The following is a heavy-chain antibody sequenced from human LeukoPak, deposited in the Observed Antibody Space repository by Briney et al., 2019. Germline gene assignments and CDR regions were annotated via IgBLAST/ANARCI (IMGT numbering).Heavy chain of an antibody. V-gene: IGHV4-34*01. D-gene: IGHD6-25*01. CDR2: INHSGST. Sequence: PSETLSLTCAVYGGSFSGYYWSWIRQPPGKGLEWIGEINHSGSTNYNPSLKSRVSISVDTSKNEFSLKLSSVTAADTAVYYCARRDTSGSMSWFDPWGQGTLVTVSS. CDR1: GGSFSGYY. CDR3: ARRDTSGSMSWFDP. J-gene: IGHJ5*02.